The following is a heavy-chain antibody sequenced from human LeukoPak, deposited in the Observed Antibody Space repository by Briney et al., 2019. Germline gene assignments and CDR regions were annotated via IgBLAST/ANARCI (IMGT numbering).Heavy chain of an antibody. CDR1: GGSFSGYY. J-gene: IGHJ3*02. CDR2: INHSGST. CDR3: ARRRYGDYGGGGDAFDI. Sequence: PSETLSLTCAVYGGSFSGYYWSWIRQPPGKGLEWIGEINHSGSTNYNPSLKSRVTISVDTSKNQFSLKLSSVTAADTAVYYCARRRYGDYGGGGDAFDIWGQGTMVTVSS. D-gene: IGHD4-17*01. V-gene: IGHV4-34*01.